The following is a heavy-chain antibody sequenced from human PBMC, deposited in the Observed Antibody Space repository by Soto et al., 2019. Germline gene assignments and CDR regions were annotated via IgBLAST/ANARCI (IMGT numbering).Heavy chain of an antibody. Sequence: GESLKISCTGFGYTFTTFWISWVRQMPGKGLEWMGRIDPRDSQTDYSPPFQGHVTISVDKSISTAYLQWDSLKASDTAMYYCARLFCSTDTCDSWFDPWGQGTLVTVSS. D-gene: IGHD1-26*01. CDR1: GYTFTTFW. CDR2: IDPRDSQT. J-gene: IGHJ5*02. CDR3: ARLFCSTDTCDSWFDP. V-gene: IGHV5-10-1*01.